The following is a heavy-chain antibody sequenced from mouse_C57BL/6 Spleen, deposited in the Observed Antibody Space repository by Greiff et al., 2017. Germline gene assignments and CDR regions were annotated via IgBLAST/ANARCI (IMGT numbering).Heavy chain of an antibody. V-gene: IGHV1-78*01. CDR1: GYTFTDHT. Sequence: QLQQSDAELVKPGASVKISCKVSGYTFTDHTIHWMKQRPEPGLEWIGYIYPRDGSTKYNEKFKGKATLTSDNSSSPAYMQLNSLTSEDAAVYFGARSPYSNLNFDYWGQGTTLTVSS. J-gene: IGHJ2*01. CDR2: IYPRDGST. D-gene: IGHD2-5*01. CDR3: ARSPYSNLNFDY.